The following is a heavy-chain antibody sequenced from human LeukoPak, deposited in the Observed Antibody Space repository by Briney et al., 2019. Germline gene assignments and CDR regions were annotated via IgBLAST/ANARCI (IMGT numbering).Heavy chain of an antibody. J-gene: IGHJ4*02. V-gene: IGHV3-53*01. Sequence: GGSLRLSCAASGFTVSSSYMSWVRQAPGKGLEWVSVIYSGGSTYYADSVKGRFTISRDNSTNTLYLQMNSLRAEDTAVYYCARVAPARIVGALPYFDYWGRGSLVTVSS. CDR2: IYSGGST. CDR1: GFTVSSSY. D-gene: IGHD1-26*01. CDR3: ARVAPARIVGALPYFDY.